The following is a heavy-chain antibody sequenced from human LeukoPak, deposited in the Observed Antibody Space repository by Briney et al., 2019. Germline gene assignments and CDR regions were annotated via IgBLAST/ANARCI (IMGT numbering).Heavy chain of an antibody. CDR3: AGSLRSYYYYGMDV. CDR1: GFTFTTYT. J-gene: IGHJ6*02. CDR2: ISSSGSTI. Sequence: GGSLRLSCAASGFTFTTYTISWVRQAPGKGLEWVSYISSSGSTIYYADSVKGRFTISRDNAKNSLYLQMNSLRAEDTAVYYCAGSLRSYYYYGMDVWGQGTTVTVSS. D-gene: IGHD5-12*01. V-gene: IGHV3-11*01.